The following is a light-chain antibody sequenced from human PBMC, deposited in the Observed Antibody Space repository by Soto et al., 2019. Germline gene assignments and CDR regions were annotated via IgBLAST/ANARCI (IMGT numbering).Light chain of an antibody. J-gene: IGKJ3*01. Sequence: EIELTQSPATLSLSPGERATLSCRASQSVSSYLAWYQQKPGQAPRLLIYDASNRATGIPARFSGSGSGTDFTLTISSLEPEDFAVYYCQQRSNWPVTFGPGTKVDNK. CDR1: QSVSSY. V-gene: IGKV3-11*01. CDR3: QQRSNWPVT. CDR2: DAS.